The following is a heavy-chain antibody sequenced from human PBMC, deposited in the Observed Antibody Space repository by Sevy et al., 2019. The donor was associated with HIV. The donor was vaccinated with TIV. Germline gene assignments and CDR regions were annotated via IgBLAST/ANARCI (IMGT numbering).Heavy chain of an antibody. CDR3: ARDHYDSLWGSYWYYFDY. Sequence: GGSLRLSCAASGFAVSSNYMSWVRQAPGKGLEWVSVIYAGGSTYYPDSVKGRFTISRDNSKNTVYLQMNSLRAEDTAVYYCARDHYDSLWGSYWYYFDYWGQGTLVTVSS. D-gene: IGHD3-16*01. V-gene: IGHV3-53*01. J-gene: IGHJ4*02. CDR1: GFAVSSNY. CDR2: IYAGGST.